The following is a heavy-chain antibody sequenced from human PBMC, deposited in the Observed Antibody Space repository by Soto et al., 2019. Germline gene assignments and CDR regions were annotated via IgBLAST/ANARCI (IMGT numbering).Heavy chain of an antibody. J-gene: IGHJ4*02. V-gene: IGHV4-59*01. CDR2: IFYSGGT. CDR1: GGSISSYS. CDR3: VRVSSSSLTYFDY. D-gene: IGHD6-6*01. Sequence: PSETLSLTCTVSGGSISSYSWSWIRQPPGKGLEWIGYIFYSGGTHYNPSLKSRVTISVDTSKNQFSLKLTSVTAADTAVYYCVRVSSSSLTYFDYWGQGTLVTSPQ.